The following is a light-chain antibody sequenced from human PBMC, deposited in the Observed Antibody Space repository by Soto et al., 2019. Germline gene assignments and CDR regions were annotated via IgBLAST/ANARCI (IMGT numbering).Light chain of an antibody. CDR3: SSDTTSSTLI. CDR2: EVN. Sequence: QSALTQPASVSGSPGQSITISCTGTSSDIGGYNFVSWYQQHPGKAPKLLIHEVNNRPSGVSIRFSASKSGNTASLTISGLKAEDEADYYCSSDTTSSTLIFGGGTQLTVL. V-gene: IGLV2-14*01. J-gene: IGLJ2*01. CDR1: SSDIGGYNF.